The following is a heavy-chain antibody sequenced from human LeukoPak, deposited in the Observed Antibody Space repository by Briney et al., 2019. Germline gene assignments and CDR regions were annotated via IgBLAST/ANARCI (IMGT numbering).Heavy chain of an antibody. CDR2: TSSYNGNT. CDR3: ARRVPVARRDDFAV. D-gene: IGHD6-19*01. J-gene: IGHJ3*01. Sequence: SVMLSCKGAGYAVTSFGNGWMCRGPGQRLEWMGWTSSYNGNTNYAQKLQGRVTMSTDTSTGTAYMELRSLRSDDTAVYYCARRVPVARRDDFAVWGQGTMVPVSS. V-gene: IGHV1-18*01. CDR1: GYAVTSFG.